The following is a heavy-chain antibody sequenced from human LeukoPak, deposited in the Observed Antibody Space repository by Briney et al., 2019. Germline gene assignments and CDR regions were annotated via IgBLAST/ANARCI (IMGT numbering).Heavy chain of an antibody. V-gene: IGHV3-9*01. CDR2: ISWNSGSI. Sequence: GGSLRLSCAPSGFTFDDYAMHWVRQAPGKGLEWVSGISWNSGSIGYADSVKGRFTISRDNAKNSLYLQMNSLRAEDTALYYCAKDKGLAVAGTGYWGQGTLVTVSS. D-gene: IGHD6-19*01. CDR1: GFTFDDYA. CDR3: AKDKGLAVAGTGY. J-gene: IGHJ4*02.